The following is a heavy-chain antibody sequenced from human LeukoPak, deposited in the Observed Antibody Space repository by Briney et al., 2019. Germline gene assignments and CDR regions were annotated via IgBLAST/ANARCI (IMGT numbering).Heavy chain of an antibody. CDR2: IYSGGST. D-gene: IGHD3-3*01. V-gene: IGHV3-66*01. J-gene: IGHJ6*02. CDR1: GFTVSSNY. Sequence: GGSLRLSCAASGFTVSSNYMSWVRQAPGKGLEWVSVIYSGGSTYYADSVKGRFTISRDNSKNTLYLQMNSLRAEDTAVYYCARDPITIFGVVSRSYYYGMDVWGQGTTVTVSS. CDR3: ARDPITIFGVVSRSYYYGMDV.